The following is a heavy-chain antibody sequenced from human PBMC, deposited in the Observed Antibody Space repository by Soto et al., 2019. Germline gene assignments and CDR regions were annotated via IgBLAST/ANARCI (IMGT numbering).Heavy chain of an antibody. CDR2: IYYSGST. Sequence: SETLSLTCTVSGGSISSGGYYWNWIRQHPGKGLEWIGYIYYSGSTYYNPSLKSRVSMSVDTSKNQFSLRLNSVTAADTAVYYCARDYYDDGGYYHRAFDIWGQGTMVTV. D-gene: IGHD3-22*01. J-gene: IGHJ3*02. CDR1: GGSISSGGYY. V-gene: IGHV4-31*03. CDR3: ARDYYDDGGYYHRAFDI.